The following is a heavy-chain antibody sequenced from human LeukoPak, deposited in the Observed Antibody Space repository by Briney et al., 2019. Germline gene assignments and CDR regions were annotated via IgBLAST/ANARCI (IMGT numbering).Heavy chain of an antibody. J-gene: IGHJ4*02. Sequence: GRSLRLSCAASGFTFSGYTMSWVRQAPGKGLEWVLAISGSGGSTYYADSVKGRFTISSDNSKNTLYLQMNSLRAEDTAVYYCANHDFRSGYYTSPPFDYWGQGTLVTVSS. D-gene: IGHD3-3*01. V-gene: IGHV3-23*01. CDR1: GFTFSGYT. CDR2: ISGSGGST. CDR3: ANHDFRSGYYTSPPFDY.